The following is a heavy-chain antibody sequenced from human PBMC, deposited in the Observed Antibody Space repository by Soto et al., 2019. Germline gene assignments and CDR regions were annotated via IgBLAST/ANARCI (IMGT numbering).Heavy chain of an antibody. Sequence: QVQLQQWGAGLLKPSETLSLTCAVYGGSFSGYYWSWIRQPPGMGLEWIGEINHSGSTNYNPSLKSRVTISVDTSKNQFSLKLSSVTAADTAVYYCAGANVDTAMVKIGYWGQGTLVTVSS. CDR3: AGANVDTAMVKIGY. V-gene: IGHV4-34*01. J-gene: IGHJ4*02. CDR1: GGSFSGYY. CDR2: INHSGST. D-gene: IGHD5-18*01.